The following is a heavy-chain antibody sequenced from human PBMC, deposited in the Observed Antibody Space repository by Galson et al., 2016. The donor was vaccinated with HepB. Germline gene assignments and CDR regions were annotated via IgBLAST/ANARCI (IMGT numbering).Heavy chain of an antibody. J-gene: IGHJ4*02. Sequence: SLRLSCAASGFLFSSYAMHCVRQAPGKGLEWVSFVSYDGHTQRYTYSVKGRFTIPRDNSKSTLYLQMNGLRPEDSALYYCAREVTYCSGGGCYYFDYWGQGTLVTVSS. V-gene: IGHV3-30-3*01. CDR3: AREVTYCSGGGCYYFDY. CDR1: GFLFSSYA. D-gene: IGHD2-15*01. CDR2: VSYDGHTQ.